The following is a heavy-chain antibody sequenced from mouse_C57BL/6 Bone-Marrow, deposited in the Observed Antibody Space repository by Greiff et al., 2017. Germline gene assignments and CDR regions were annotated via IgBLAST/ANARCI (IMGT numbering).Heavy chain of an antibody. D-gene: IGHD3-2*02. CDR2: IYPRDGST. J-gene: IGHJ4*01. Sequence: QVQLQQSGPELVKPGASVKLSCKASGYTFTSYDIDWVKQRPGQGLEWIGWIYPRDGSTKYNEKFKGKATLTVDTSSSTAYMELRSLTSEDSAVYFCARRPAQAYDAMDYWGQGTSVTVSS. V-gene: IGHV1-85*01. CDR1: GYTFTSYD. CDR3: ARRPAQAYDAMDY.